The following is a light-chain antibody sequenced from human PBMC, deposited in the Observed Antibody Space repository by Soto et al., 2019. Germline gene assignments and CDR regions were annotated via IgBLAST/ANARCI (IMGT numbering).Light chain of an antibody. Sequence: QSVLTQPPSASGTPGQRVTISCSGSSSNIGTNTVIWYQQLPGAAPKLLTYSDNQPPLGVPDRFAGSKSGTSASLAISGLQSEDEADYYCAAWDVSLVVFGGGTKLTVL. V-gene: IGLV1-44*01. CDR3: AAWDVSLVV. CDR1: SSNIGTNT. CDR2: SDN. J-gene: IGLJ2*01.